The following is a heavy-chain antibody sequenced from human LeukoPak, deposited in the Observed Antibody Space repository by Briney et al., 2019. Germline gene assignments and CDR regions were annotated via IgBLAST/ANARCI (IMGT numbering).Heavy chain of an antibody. Sequence: ASAKVSCKASGYAFTTYGISWLRQAPGQVLEWMGWISTYNGDTNYAQKLQGRVTLTTDTSTSTVYMELRSLRSDDTAVYYCARGVELATSFDYWGQGTLVTVSS. V-gene: IGHV1-18*01. CDR2: ISTYNGDT. D-gene: IGHD5-24*01. CDR3: ARGVELATSFDY. J-gene: IGHJ4*02. CDR1: GYAFTTYG.